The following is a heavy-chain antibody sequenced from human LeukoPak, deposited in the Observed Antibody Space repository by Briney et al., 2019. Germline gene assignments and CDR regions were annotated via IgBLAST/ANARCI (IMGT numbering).Heavy chain of an antibody. D-gene: IGHD1-7*01. CDR2: IWYDGSNK. V-gene: IGHV3-33*08. J-gene: IGHJ5*02. Sequence: PGGSLRLSCAVSGFTFSSYGMHWVRQAPGKGLEWVAVIWYDGSNKYYADSVKGRFTISRDNSKNTLYLQMNSLRAEDTAVYYCARDLTGTTYNWFDPWGQGTLVTVSS. CDR1: GFTFSSYG. CDR3: ARDLTGTTYNWFDP.